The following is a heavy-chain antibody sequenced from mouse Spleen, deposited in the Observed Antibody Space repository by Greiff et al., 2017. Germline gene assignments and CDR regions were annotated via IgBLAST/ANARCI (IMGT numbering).Heavy chain of an antibody. D-gene: IGHD2-12*01. V-gene: IGHV1-64*01. CDR3: ARELLHYYAMDY. CDR1: GYTFTSYW. J-gene: IGHJ4*01. Sequence: QVQLKESGAELVKPGASVKLSCKASGYTFTSYWMHWVKQRPGQGLEWIGMIHPNSGSTNYNEKFKSKATLTVDKSSSTAYMQLSSLTSEDSAVYYCARELLHYYAMDYWGQGTSVTVSS. CDR2: IHPNSGST.